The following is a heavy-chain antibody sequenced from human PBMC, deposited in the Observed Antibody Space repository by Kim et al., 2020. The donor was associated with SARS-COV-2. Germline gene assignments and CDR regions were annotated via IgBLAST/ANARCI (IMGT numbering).Heavy chain of an antibody. V-gene: IGHV3-23*01. Sequence: GGSLRLSCAASGFSFSSYVMGWVRQAPGEGLNWVSAISGSGISSYDSDSVKGRFIISRDNSKSTLSLQMNSLRAEDTAVYYCAKLGSGWYDSWGQGTL. CDR2: ISGSGISS. D-gene: IGHD6-19*01. CDR3: AKLGSGWYDS. J-gene: IGHJ5*01. CDR1: GFSFSSYV.